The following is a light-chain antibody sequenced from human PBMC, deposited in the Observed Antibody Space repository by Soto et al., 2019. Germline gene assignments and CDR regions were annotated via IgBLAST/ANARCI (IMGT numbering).Light chain of an antibody. CDR1: QSVNYY. CDR2: EAS. CDR3: QQRSNWPSWT. Sequence: EVVLTQSPSALSLSPGGGSTLSCIASQSVNYYLAWYQQKPGQAPRLLIYEASNRATGIPARFSASGSGTDFTLTISRLEPEDFAVYYCQQRSNWPSWTFGQGTKVDIK. V-gene: IGKV3-11*01. J-gene: IGKJ1*01.